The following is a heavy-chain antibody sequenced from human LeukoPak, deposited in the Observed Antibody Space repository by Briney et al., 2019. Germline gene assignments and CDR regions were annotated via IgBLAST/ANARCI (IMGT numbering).Heavy chain of an antibody. V-gene: IGHV4-39*07. J-gene: IGHJ4*02. CDR2: MYYSGST. D-gene: IGHD3-10*01. Sequence: PSETLSLTCTVSGGSISSSSYYWGWIRQPPGKGLEWIGSMYYSGSTYYNPSLKSRVTISVDTSKNQFSLKLSSVTAADTAVYYCARTRYGSTFDYWGQGTLVTVSS. CDR3: ARTRYGSTFDY. CDR1: GGSISSSSYY.